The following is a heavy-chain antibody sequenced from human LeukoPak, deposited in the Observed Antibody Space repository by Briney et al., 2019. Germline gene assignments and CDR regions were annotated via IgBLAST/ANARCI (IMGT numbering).Heavy chain of an antibody. CDR3: ARDSPHLRFGELLSGLDY. CDR1: GYTFTSYY. J-gene: IGHJ4*02. D-gene: IGHD3-10*01. Sequence: GASVKVSCKASGYTFTSYYMHWVRQAPGQGLEWMGIINPSGGSTSYAQKFQGRVTMTRDTSTSIVYMELSSLRSEDTAVYYCARDSPHLRFGELLSGLDYWGQGTLVTVSS. CDR2: INPSGGST. V-gene: IGHV1-46*01.